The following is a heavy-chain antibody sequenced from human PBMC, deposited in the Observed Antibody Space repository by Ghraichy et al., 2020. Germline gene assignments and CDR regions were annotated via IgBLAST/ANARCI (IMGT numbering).Heavy chain of an antibody. V-gene: IGHV3-23*01. D-gene: IGHD2-2*01. CDR2: ISGSGSTT. CDR1: GFTFNNYA. J-gene: IGHJ4*02. Sequence: GGSLRLSCVASGFTFNNYAMNWVRQAPGKGLEWVSGISGSGSTTYYADSVRGRFTISRDNSKNTLYLQMNSLRVVDTAIYYCARDPPAWAVPLDSLGQGALVTVSS. CDR3: ARDPPAWAVPLDS.